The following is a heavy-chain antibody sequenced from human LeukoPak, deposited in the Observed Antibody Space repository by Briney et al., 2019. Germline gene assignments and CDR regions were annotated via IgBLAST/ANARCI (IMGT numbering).Heavy chain of an antibody. CDR3: ARVGSIYVVPAATGDDAFDI. J-gene: IGHJ3*02. V-gene: IGHV4-4*07. Sequence: SETLSLTCTVSGGSISSYYWSWIRQPAGKGLEWIGRIFTSGSTNYNPSLKSRVTMSVDTSKNQFSLKLSSVTAADTAVYYCARVGSIYVVPAATGDDAFDIWGQGTMVTVSS. CDR1: GGSISSYY. CDR2: IFTSGST. D-gene: IGHD2-2*01.